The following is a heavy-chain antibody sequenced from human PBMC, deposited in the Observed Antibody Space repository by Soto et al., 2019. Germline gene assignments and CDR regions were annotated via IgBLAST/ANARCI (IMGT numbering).Heavy chain of an antibody. J-gene: IGHJ4*02. D-gene: IGHD6-13*01. CDR3: ASLRGIAAAGDY. V-gene: IGHV3-48*03. CDR1: GFTFSSYE. Sequence: EVQLVESGGGLVQPGGSLRLSCAASGFTFSSYEMNWVRQAPGKGLEWVSYISSSGSTIYYADSVKGRFTISRDNAKNSLYLQMNSLRAEHTAVYYCASLRGIAAAGDYWGQGTLVTVSS. CDR2: ISSSGSTI.